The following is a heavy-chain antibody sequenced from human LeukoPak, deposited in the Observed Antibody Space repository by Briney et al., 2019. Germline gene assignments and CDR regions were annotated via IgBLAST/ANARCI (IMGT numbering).Heavy chain of an antibody. J-gene: IGHJ4*02. D-gene: IGHD3-10*01. CDR3: ARVLLWFGDGDY. CDR1: GYTFTSYD. CDR2: MNPNSGNT. Sequence: GASVKVSCKASGYTFTSYDINWVRQATGQGLEWMGWMNPNSGNTGYAQKLQGRVTMTTDTSTSTAYMELRSLRSDDTAVYYCARVLLWFGDGDYWGQGTLVTVSS. V-gene: IGHV1-8*01.